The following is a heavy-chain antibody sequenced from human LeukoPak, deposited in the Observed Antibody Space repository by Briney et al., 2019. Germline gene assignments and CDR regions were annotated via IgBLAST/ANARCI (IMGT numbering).Heavy chain of an antibody. J-gene: IGHJ6*02. V-gene: IGHV3-33*01. CDR3: ARDYSTTWSYGVDV. CDR1: GFTFRNYG. Sequence: GRSLRLSCAASGFTFRNYGMHWVRQPPGKGLEWVAVIWHDESNKNYADSVKGRFTISRDNSKNTLYLQMNSLRAEDTAVYYCARDYSTTWSYGVDVWGQGTTVTVSS. CDR2: IWHDESNK. D-gene: IGHD2-2*01.